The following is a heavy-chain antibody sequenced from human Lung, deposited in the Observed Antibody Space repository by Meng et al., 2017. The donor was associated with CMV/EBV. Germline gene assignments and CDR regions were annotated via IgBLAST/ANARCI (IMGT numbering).Heavy chain of an antibody. D-gene: IGHD5-12*01. CDR3: AKDRYAAMDV. V-gene: IGHV3-30*02. J-gene: IGHJ6*02. CDR1: GFTFSFYG. Sequence: GGSLRLSCTASGFTFSFYGMHWVRQGPGKGLEWVALIRYDGSNEYYVDSVRGRFTISSDNSKNTLYLQMISLRAEDTAVYYCAKDRYAAMDVWGQGTTVTVSS. CDR2: IRYDGSNE.